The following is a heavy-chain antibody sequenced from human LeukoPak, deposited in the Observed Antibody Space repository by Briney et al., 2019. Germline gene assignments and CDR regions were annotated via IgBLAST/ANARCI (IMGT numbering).Heavy chain of an antibody. Sequence: GGSLRLSCAASGFTFSSYWMSWVRQAPGKGLEWVANIKQDGSEKYYVDSVRGRFTISRDNAKNSLYLQMSNLRAEDTAVYFCARGGGLDVWGQGATVTVSS. CDR2: IKQDGSEK. J-gene: IGHJ6*02. V-gene: IGHV3-7*03. D-gene: IGHD3-16*01. CDR1: GFTFSSYW. CDR3: ARGGGLDV.